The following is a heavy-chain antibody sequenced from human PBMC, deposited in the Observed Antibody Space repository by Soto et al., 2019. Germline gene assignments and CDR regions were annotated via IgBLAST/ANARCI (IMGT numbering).Heavy chain of an antibody. CDR2: VYHTGDT. Sequence: PSETLSLPCVVSGGTVASSHWLSWLLQSPGGGLEWIGNVYHTGDTNVNPSLQSRVTISVDKSNNQFSLRLNSLTAADTAVYFCAREIVTAGGNNYFDPWGPGTLVTVSS. CDR3: AREIVTAGGNNYFDP. J-gene: IGHJ5*02. D-gene: IGHD2-21*02. V-gene: IGHV4-4*02. CDR1: GGTVASSHW.